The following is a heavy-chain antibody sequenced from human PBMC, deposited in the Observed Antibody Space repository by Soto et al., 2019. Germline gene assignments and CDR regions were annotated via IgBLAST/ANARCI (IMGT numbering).Heavy chain of an antibody. CDR2: INHSGST. D-gene: IGHD3-22*01. V-gene: IGHV4-34*01. J-gene: IGHJ6*02. CDR1: GWFGGSFSGYY. Sequence: SETLSLTCAVYGWFGGSFSGYYWSWIRQPTGKGLEWIGEINHSGSTNYNPALKSRVTISVDTSKNQYSLKLSAGTAADTAVYYCASHNYDISGYYHSYYGXDVWGQGSTVTVSS. CDR3: ASHNYDISGYYHSYYGXDV.